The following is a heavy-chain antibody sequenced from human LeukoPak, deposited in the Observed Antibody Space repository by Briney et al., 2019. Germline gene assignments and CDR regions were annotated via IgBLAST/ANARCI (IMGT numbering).Heavy chain of an antibody. V-gene: IGHV4-34*01. Sequence: SETLSLTCAVYGGSFSGYYWSWIRQPPGKGLEWIGEINHSGSTNYNPSLKSRVTISVDTSKNQFSLKLSSVTAADTAVCYCARGRRITMIVVVIKTYFDYWGQGTLVTVSS. J-gene: IGHJ4*02. CDR1: GGSFSGYY. CDR2: INHSGST. CDR3: ARGRRITMIVVVIKTYFDY. D-gene: IGHD3-22*01.